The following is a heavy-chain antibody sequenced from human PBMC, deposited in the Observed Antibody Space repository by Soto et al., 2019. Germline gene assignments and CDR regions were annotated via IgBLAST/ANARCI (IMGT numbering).Heavy chain of an antibody. CDR1: GGSISSSSYY. CDR2: IYYRGGT. J-gene: IGHJ4*02. V-gene: IGHV4-39*01. CDR3: ARQSQYSSGPNYFDD. Sequence: QLQMQESGPGLVKPLETLSLTCTVSGGSISSSSYYWGWIRQPPGKGLEWIGNIYYRGGTFYNPSLKSRVTISVDTSKNQFSLKLTSVTATDTALYYCARQSQYSSGPNYFDDWGQGTLVTVSS. D-gene: IGHD6-19*01.